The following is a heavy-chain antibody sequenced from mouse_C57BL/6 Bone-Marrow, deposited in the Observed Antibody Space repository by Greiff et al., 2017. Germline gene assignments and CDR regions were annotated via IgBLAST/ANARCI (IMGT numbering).Heavy chain of an antibody. J-gene: IGHJ2*01. V-gene: IGHV1-55*01. D-gene: IGHD3-1*01. Sequence: QVQLQQPGAELVKPGASVKMSCKASGYTFTSYWITWVKQRPGQGLEWIGDIYPTSGRTNYNEKFKGKAILTVDTSSNTAYMQLSSLTSEDSAVFCGARSGPRGRSFDYWGQGTTLTVSS. CDR2: IYPTSGRT. CDR3: ARSGPRGRSFDY. CDR1: GYTFTSYW.